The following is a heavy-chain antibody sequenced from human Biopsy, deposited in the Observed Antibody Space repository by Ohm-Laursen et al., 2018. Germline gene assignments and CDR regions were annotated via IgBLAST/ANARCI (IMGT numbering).Heavy chain of an antibody. J-gene: IGHJ6*02. CDR2: IYYSGST. CDR1: GGSISSDY. Sequence: SDTLSLTCCVSGGSISSDYWSWIRQTPGKGLEWIGYIYYSGSTNYNPSLKSRVTISVDTSKNQFSLRLNSVTAADTAMYYCARATNSTGWPYYYFYGMDVWGQGTTVTVSS. CDR3: ARATNSTGWPYYYFYGMDV. D-gene: IGHD2/OR15-2a*01. V-gene: IGHV4-59*07.